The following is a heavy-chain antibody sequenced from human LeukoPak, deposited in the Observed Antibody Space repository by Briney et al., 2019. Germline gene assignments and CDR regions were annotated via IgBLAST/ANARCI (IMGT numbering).Heavy chain of an antibody. CDR1: GFTVSTNF. CDR3: ARDSLSYGSEFYYPRYLDP. V-gene: IGHV3-53*01. J-gene: IGHJ5*02. Sequence: GGSLRLSYAASGFTVSTNFMSWVRQAPGKGLEWVTCIYSGGGTYYADSVKGRFTISRDNSKNTLYLQMNTLRAEDTAMYYCARDSLSYGSEFYYPRYLDPGGQGTVVPVSS. D-gene: IGHD3-10*01. CDR2: IYSGGGT.